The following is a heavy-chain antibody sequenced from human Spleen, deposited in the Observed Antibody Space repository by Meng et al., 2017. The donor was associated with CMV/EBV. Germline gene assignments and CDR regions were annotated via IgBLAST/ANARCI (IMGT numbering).Heavy chain of an antibody. J-gene: IGHJ6*02. Sequence: ASVKVSCKASGYTFTSYGISWVRQAPGQGLEWMGWISAYNGNTNYAQKLQGRVTMTTDTSTSIAYMELRSLRSDDTAVYYCASPIILVPAVVDYYYGVDVWGRGTTVTVSS. CDR1: GYTFTSYG. V-gene: IGHV1-18*01. D-gene: IGHD2-2*01. CDR3: ASPIILVPAVVDYYYGVDV. CDR2: ISAYNGNT.